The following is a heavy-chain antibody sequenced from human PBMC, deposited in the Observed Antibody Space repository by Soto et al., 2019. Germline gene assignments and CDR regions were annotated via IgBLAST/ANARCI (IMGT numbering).Heavy chain of an antibody. Sequence: SETLSLTCTVSDVSVNNYYWSWIRQPPGKGLEWIGYTYYSGSTNCNPSLKSRLTVSVDTSNNQLSLKLRSVTAADTAVYYCARRYGSCFDYWGQGTLVTVSS. V-gene: IGHV4-59*02. CDR3: ARRYGSCFDY. J-gene: IGHJ4*02. CDR2: TYYSGST. CDR1: DVSVNNYY. D-gene: IGHD6-6*01.